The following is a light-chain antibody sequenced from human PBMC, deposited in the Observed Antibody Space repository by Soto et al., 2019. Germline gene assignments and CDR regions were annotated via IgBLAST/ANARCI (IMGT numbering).Light chain of an antibody. CDR2: GAS. V-gene: IGKV3-20*01. J-gene: IGKJ4*01. CDR3: QQYGRLALS. Sequence: EMPLTQSPGTLSSSRGARATLSCTASQSLSNSFLAWYQQKHGQTPRLLISGASIRATDIPDRFSGSGSGTDFTLTIGRLEPADCAVDFGQQYGRLALSFGGGTKVEI. CDR1: QSLSNSF.